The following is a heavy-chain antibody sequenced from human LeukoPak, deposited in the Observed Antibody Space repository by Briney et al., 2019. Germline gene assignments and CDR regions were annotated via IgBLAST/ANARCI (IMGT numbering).Heavy chain of an antibody. Sequence: GGSLRLSCAASGFTFSSYGMHWVRQAPGKGLVWVSRISSDGRDTTYADSVKGRFTISRDNAKNTLYLQMSSLRADDTAVYYCATRRDTNNRDYWGQGTLVTVSS. D-gene: IGHD5-24*01. J-gene: IGHJ4*02. CDR2: ISSDGRDT. V-gene: IGHV3-74*01. CDR1: GFTFSSYG. CDR3: ATRRDTNNRDY.